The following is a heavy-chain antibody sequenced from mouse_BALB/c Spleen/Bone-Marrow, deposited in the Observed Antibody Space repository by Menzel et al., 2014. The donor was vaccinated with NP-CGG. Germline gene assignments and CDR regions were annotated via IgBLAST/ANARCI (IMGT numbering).Heavy chain of an antibody. CDR1: GYTFTSYY. V-gene: IGHV1S81*02. D-gene: IGHD1-2*01. J-gene: IGHJ2*01. CDR2: INPSNGGT. CDR3: TRLSLLRGYFDY. Sequence: QESGAELVKPGTSVKLSCKASGYTFTSYYIYWVKQRPGQGLKWIGEINPSNGGTNFNEKFKSKATLTVDKSSSTAYMQLSSLTSEDSAVYYCTRLSLLRGYFDYWGQGTTLTVSS.